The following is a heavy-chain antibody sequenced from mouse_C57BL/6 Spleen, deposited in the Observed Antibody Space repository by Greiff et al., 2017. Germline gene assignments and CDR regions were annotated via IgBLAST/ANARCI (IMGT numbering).Heavy chain of an antibody. V-gene: IGHV1-9*01. Sequence: QVQLQQSGAELMQPGASVKLSCKATGYTFTGYWITWVKQRPGHGLEWIGEILPGSGSSNYNEKFKGKATFTADKSSNTAYLQLSNLTTEDSAIYYCAGWTTAGVAKGGFDYWGQGTTLTVS. D-gene: IGHD1-1*01. CDR3: AGWTTAGVAKGGFDY. J-gene: IGHJ2*01. CDR1: GYTFTGYW. CDR2: ILPGSGSS.